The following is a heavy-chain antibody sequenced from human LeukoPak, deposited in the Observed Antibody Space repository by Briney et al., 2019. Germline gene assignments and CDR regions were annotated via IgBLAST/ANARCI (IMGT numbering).Heavy chain of an antibody. Sequence: GASVKVSCKASGGTFSSYTISWVRQAPGQGLEWMGRIIPILGIANYAQKFHGRVTITADKSTSTAYMKLSSLRSEDTAVYYCARDLAATDAFDIWGQGTMVTVSS. CDR1: GGTFSSYT. V-gene: IGHV1-69*04. D-gene: IGHD2-15*01. J-gene: IGHJ3*02. CDR2: IIPILGIA. CDR3: ARDLAATDAFDI.